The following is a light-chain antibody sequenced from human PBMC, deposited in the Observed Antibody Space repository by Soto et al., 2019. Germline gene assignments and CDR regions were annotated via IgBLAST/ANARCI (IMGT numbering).Light chain of an antibody. CDR3: QQYYSIPLT. V-gene: IGKV4-1*01. CDR1: QGVLYSSNNKNY. Sequence: DIVMTQSPDSLAVSLGERATINCKSSQGVLYSSNNKNYLAWYQQKPGQPPKLLIYWASTRESGVPDRFSGSGSGTDFTLTISSLQAEDVAVYYCQQYYSIPLTFGGGTKADIK. CDR2: WAS. J-gene: IGKJ4*01.